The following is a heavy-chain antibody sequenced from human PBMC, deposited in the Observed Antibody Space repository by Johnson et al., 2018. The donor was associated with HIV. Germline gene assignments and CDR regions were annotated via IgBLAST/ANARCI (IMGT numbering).Heavy chain of an antibody. Sequence: QVQLVEFGGGVVQPGRSLRLSCAASGFTFSSYAMHWVRQAPGKGLEWVAVISYDGSNKYYADSVKGRFTISRDNAKTSLFLRMNSLKADDSAIYFCARDASPWGGESVGYAFDLWGQGTVVTVSS. D-gene: IGHD4-17*01. CDR2: ISYDGSNK. CDR3: ARDASPWGGESVGYAFDL. V-gene: IGHV3-30*04. CDR1: GFTFSSYA. J-gene: IGHJ3*01.